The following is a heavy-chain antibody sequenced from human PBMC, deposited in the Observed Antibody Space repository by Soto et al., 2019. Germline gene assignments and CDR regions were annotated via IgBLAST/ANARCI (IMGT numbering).Heavy chain of an antibody. CDR2: INHSGST. J-gene: IGHJ6*02. CDR3: ARLVRVKGYSYGYGLYPV. D-gene: IGHD5-18*01. Sequence: KPSETLSLTCAVYGGSFSGYYWSWIRQPPGKGLEWIGEINHSGSTNYNPSLKSRVTISVDTSKNQFSLKLSSVTAADTAVYYCARLVRVKGYSYGYGLYPVWGQGTTVTVSS. CDR1: GGSFSGYY. V-gene: IGHV4-34*01.